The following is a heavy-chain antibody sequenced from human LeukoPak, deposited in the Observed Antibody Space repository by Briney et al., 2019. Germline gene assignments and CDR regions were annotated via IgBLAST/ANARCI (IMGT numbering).Heavy chain of an antibody. CDR3: AKKAQVTAGAAYIDY. V-gene: IGHV3-23*01. CDR1: GFTFSRYS. J-gene: IGHJ4*02. D-gene: IGHD2-21*02. CDR2: ISGDSGTT. Sequence: GGSLRLSCAASGFTFSRYSMNWVRQAPGKGLEWVSVISGDSGTTVYRDSVEGRFTISRDNSKNTLFLHMNSLRAEDTAVYYCAKKAQVTAGAAYIDYWGQGTLVTVSS.